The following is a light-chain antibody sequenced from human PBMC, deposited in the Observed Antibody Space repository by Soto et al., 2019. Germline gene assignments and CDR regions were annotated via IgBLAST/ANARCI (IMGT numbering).Light chain of an antibody. CDR2: GNI. J-gene: IGLJ1*01. V-gene: IGLV1-40*01. CDR1: SSNIGADYD. Sequence: QSVLTQPPSVSGAPGQRVTFSCFGSSSNIGADYDVHWYQQLPGTAPKLLIYGNINRPSGVPDRFSGSKSGASAALAITGPQSEYESAYYCQSSLPILGFVFGTGTKVTVL. CDR3: QSSLPILGFV.